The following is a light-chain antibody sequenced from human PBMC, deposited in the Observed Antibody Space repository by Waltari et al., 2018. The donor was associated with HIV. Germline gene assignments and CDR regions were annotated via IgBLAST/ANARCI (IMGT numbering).Light chain of an antibody. Sequence: QSALTQPASVSGSPGQSITIFCTGTASDIGRYNLVSWYQHHPGKAPKVMIYEVTTRPSGVSNRFSGSKSGNTASLTISGLQAEDETDYYCCSYAGNTIYVFGSGTTVTVV. J-gene: IGLJ1*01. CDR2: EVT. CDR3: CSYAGNTIYV. CDR1: ASDIGRYNL. V-gene: IGLV2-23*02.